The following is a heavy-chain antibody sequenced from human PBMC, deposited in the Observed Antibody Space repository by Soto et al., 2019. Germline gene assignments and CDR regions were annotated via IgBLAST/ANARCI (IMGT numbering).Heavy chain of an antibody. J-gene: IGHJ6*02. D-gene: IGHD3-22*01. CDR2: INYSGTT. CDR1: GGSISSSSYY. V-gene: IGHV4-61*05. CDR3: ASLVNYYSGYYYDGLVV. Sequence: NPSETLSLTCTVSGGSISSSSYYWGWLRQPPGKGLEWIGYINYSGTTKYNPSLKSRLTISVDTSRNQFSLTMNFVTAAETAVYYCASLVNYYSGYYYDGLVVWGQGTTVTVSS.